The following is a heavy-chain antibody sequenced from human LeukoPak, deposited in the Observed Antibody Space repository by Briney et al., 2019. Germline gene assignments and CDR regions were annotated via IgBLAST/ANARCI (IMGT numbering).Heavy chain of an antibody. CDR1: GFTFSSYS. CDR2: ISSSSSYI. D-gene: IGHD3-16*01. V-gene: IGHV3-21*04. J-gene: IGHJ4*02. CDR3: AKDRNFGGAPPFFDY. Sequence: GGSLRLSCAASGFTFSSYSMNWVRQAPGKGLEWVSSISSSSSYIYYADSVKGRFTISRDNAKNSLYLQMNSLRAEDTALYYCAKDRNFGGAPPFFDYWGQGTLVTVSS.